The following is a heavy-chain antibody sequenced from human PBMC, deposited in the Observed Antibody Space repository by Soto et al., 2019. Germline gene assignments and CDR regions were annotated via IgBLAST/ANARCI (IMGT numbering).Heavy chain of an antibody. Sequence: GGSLRLSCAASGFTFSSYAMSWVRQTPGKGLEWVSAISGSGGSTYYADSVKGRFTISRDNSKNTLYLQMNSLRAEDTAVYYCAIDHDYGDYVLPSSFDYWGQGTLVTVSS. V-gene: IGHV3-23*01. J-gene: IGHJ4*02. CDR2: ISGSGGST. CDR1: GFTFSSYA. CDR3: AIDHDYGDYVLPSSFDY. D-gene: IGHD4-17*01.